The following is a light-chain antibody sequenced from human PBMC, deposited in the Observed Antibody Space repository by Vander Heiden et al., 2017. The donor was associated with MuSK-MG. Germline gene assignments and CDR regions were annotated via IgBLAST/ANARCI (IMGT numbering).Light chain of an antibody. CDR3: CSYAGGNSLV. Sequence: QSALTQPASVSGSPGQSITTSSTGTSSDVGRYNLVSWYQQPPGKAPQLMIYDVNKRPSGVSNRFSGSKSGNTASLTISGLQAEDEADYHCCSYAGGNSLVFGGGTKLTVL. V-gene: IGLV2-23*02. CDR2: DVN. J-gene: IGLJ3*02. CDR1: SSDVGRYNL.